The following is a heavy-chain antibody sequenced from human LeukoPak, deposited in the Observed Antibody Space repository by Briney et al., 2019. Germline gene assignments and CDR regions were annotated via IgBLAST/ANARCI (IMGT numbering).Heavy chain of an antibody. CDR2: INHSGST. CDR3: ARVDGIY. Sequence: PSETLALTRAVYGGSFSGKYRSWIGQPPGKGLEWIGEINHSGSTNYNPSLKSRVTISVDTSKNQFSLKLSSVTAADTAVYYCARVDGIYSGQGTLVTVSS. V-gene: IGHV4-34*01. CDR1: GGSFSGKY. D-gene: IGHD5/OR15-5a*01. J-gene: IGHJ4*02.